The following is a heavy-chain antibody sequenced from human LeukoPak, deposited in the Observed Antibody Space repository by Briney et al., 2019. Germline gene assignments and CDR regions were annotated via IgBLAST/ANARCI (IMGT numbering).Heavy chain of an antibody. V-gene: IGHV3-7*05. J-gene: IGHJ4*02. Sequence: GGSVRLSCAASGFTFSSYWMSWARQAPGKGLEWVANIKQDGSEKYYVDSVKGRFTISRDNAKNSLYLQMNSLRAEDTAVYYCARGGRDYYGSGSPFDYWGQGTLVTVSS. CDR2: IKQDGSEK. CDR1: GFTFSSYW. CDR3: ARGGRDYYGSGSPFDY. D-gene: IGHD3-10*01.